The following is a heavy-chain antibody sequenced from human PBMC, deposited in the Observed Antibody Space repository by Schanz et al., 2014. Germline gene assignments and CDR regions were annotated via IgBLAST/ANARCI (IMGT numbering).Heavy chain of an antibody. CDR3: AKGRGSWGYFFDY. J-gene: IGHJ4*02. CDR1: GFTVNTNY. D-gene: IGHD6-13*01. Sequence: EVQLVESGGGLIHPGGSLRLSCAVSGFTVNTNYMTWVRQAPGKGLECVSILYIRSTYYADSVKGRFTISRDNSKNMVFLQMNSLRVEDTAIYYCAKGRGSWGYFFDYWGQGTLVTVSS. CDR2: LYIRST. V-gene: IGHV3-53*01.